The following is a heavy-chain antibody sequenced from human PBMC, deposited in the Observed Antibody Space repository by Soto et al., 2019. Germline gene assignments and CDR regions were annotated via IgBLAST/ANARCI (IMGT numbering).Heavy chain of an antibody. CDR1: GFTFSNAW. V-gene: IGHV3-15*01. CDR2: IKSKTDGGTT. Sequence: PGGSLRLSCAASGFTFSNAWMSWVRQAPGKGLEWVGRIKSKTDGGTTDYAAPVKGRFTILRDDSKNTLHLQMNSLKTEDTAVYYCTAYYGDYAGDYFDYWGQGTLVTVSS. D-gene: IGHD4-17*01. CDR3: TAYYGDYAGDYFDY. J-gene: IGHJ4*02.